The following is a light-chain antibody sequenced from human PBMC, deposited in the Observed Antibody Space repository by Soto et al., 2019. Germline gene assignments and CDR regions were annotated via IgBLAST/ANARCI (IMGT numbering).Light chain of an antibody. CDR1: SNDIGGYNY. CDR3: SSYSSTSTRRL. CDR2: DVT. V-gene: IGLV2-14*03. Sequence: QCALTHPVSVTGVPGQWLTIPCTGTSNDIGGYNYVSWYQQFPGKAPKLIIYDVTNRPSGVSFRFSGSKSGNTASLTISGLQAEDEAGYHCSSYSSTSTRRLFGAGTEFTVL. J-gene: IGLJ1*01.